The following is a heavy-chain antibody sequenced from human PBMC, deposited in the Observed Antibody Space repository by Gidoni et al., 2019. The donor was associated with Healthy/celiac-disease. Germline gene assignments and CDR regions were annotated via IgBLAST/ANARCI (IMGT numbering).Heavy chain of an antibody. CDR1: GYTFTSYG. J-gene: IGHJ4*02. D-gene: IGHD3-22*01. V-gene: IGHV1-18*01. CDR2: ISAYNGNT. CDR3: ARDRGVYYYDSSGYYCDY. Sequence: QVQLVQSGAEVKKPGASVKLSCKASGYTFTSYGISWVRQAPGQGLEWMGWISAYNGNTNYAQELQGRVTMTTDTSTSTAYMELRSLRSDDTAVYYCARDRGVYYYDSSGYYCDYWGQGTLVTVSS.